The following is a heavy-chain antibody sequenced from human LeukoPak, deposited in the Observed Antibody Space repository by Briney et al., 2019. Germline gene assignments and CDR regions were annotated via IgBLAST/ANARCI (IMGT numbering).Heavy chain of an antibody. CDR2: ISSNGGGT. CDR1: GFTFSSYA. J-gene: IGHJ5*02. V-gene: IGHV3-64*01. CDR3: ARRTVTTLGNWFDP. Sequence: PGGSLRLSCAASGFTFSSYAMHWVRQAPGKGLEYVSAISSNGGGTYYANSVKGRFTISRDNSKNTLYLQMGSLRAEDMAVYYCARRTVTTLGNWFDPWGQGTLVTVSS. D-gene: IGHD4-17*01.